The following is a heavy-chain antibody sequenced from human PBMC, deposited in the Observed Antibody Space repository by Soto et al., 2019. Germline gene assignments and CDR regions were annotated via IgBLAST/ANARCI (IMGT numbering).Heavy chain of an antibody. D-gene: IGHD4-17*01. V-gene: IGHV1-46*01. Sequence: ASVKVSCKASGYTFTSYYMHWVRQAPGQGLEWMGRINPNGGSTGYAQKLQGRVTMTTDTSTSTAYMELRSLRSDDTAVYYCARVVPYGDYPAGFDYWGQGTLVTVSS. J-gene: IGHJ4*02. CDR1: GYTFTSYY. CDR3: ARVVPYGDYPAGFDY. CDR2: INPNGGST.